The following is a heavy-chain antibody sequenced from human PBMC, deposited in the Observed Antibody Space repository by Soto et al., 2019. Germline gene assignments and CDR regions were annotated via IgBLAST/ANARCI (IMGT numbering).Heavy chain of an antibody. V-gene: IGHV3-72*01. Sequence: GGSLRLSCAASGFTFSHNYMDWVRQAPGKGLEWVGRTRNKANSYTTEYAASVKGRFTISRDDSKNSLYLQMNSLKTEDTAVYYCWKRLGLEWDQQDSDSWGQGTLVTVSS. CDR2: TRNKANSYTT. CDR1: GFTFSHNY. J-gene: IGHJ4*02. CDR3: WKRLGLEWDQQDSDS. D-gene: IGHD3-3*01.